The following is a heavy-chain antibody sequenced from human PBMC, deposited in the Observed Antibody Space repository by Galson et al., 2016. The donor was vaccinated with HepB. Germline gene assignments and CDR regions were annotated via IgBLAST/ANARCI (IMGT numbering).Heavy chain of an antibody. J-gene: IGHJ4*02. Sequence: PALVKPTQTLTLTCTFSGFSFTTSGMCVSWIRQPPGKALEWLALINWDDDKYYNTSLRTRLTISKDTSKNQVVLSMTNMDPVDTATYYRARTHYSDYVYFDYWGQGILVTVSS. D-gene: IGHD4-11*01. CDR2: INWDDDK. V-gene: IGHV2-70*01. CDR3: ARTHYSDYVYFDY. CDR1: GFSFTTSGMC.